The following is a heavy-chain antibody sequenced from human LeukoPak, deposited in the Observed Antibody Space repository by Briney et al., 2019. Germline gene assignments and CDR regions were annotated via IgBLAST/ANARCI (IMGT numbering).Heavy chain of an antibody. Sequence: SETLSLTCTVSGGSISSSSYYWGWIRRPPGKGLEWIGGISSSGNTYYNPSLKSRITISIDTSKNHFSLKLSSVTAADTAVYYCARLGAGPTYYDFWSGYSSFYFDYWGQGTLVTVSS. CDR3: ARLGAGPTYYDFWSGYSSFYFDY. CDR1: GGSISSSSYY. CDR2: ISSSGNT. J-gene: IGHJ4*02. D-gene: IGHD3-3*01. V-gene: IGHV4-39*02.